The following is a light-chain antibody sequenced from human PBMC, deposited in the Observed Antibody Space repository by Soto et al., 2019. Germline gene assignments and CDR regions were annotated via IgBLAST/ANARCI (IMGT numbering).Light chain of an antibody. CDR1: SSDVGGYNY. V-gene: IGLV2-14*01. CDR3: SSYTSSTTLI. J-gene: IGLJ2*01. Sequence: QSALTQPASVSGSPGQSITISCTGTSSDVGGYNYVSWHQQNPGKAPKLMIYDVSNRPSGVSDRFSGSKSGNTASLTISGLQAEDEADYYCSSYTSSTTLIFGGGTKLTVL. CDR2: DVS.